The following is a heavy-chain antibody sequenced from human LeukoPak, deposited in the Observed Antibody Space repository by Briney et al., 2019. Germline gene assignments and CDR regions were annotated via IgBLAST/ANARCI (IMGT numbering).Heavy chain of an antibody. CDR3: AKGDSSGYYAYYFDY. Sequence: GGSLRLSCAASGLTFDDYAMHWVRQAPGTGLEWVSLISGDGGSTYYADSVKGRFTISRDNSKNSLYLQMKSLRSEDTALYYCAKGDSSGYYAYYFDYWGQGTLVTVSS. J-gene: IGHJ4*02. CDR2: ISGDGGST. D-gene: IGHD3-22*01. CDR1: GLTFDDYA. V-gene: IGHV3-43*02.